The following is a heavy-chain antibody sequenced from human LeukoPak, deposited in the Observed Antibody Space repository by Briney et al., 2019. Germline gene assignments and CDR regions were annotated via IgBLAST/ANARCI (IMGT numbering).Heavy chain of an antibody. J-gene: IGHJ4*02. CDR2: IYYSGST. CDR1: GGSISSSSYY. Sequence: SETLSLTCTVSGGSISSSSYYWGWIRQPPGKGLEWIGSIYYSGSTYYNPSLKSRVTISVDTSKNQFSLKLSSVTAADTAVYYCATITIFGVVIPSGYWGQGTLVTVSS. D-gene: IGHD3-3*01. V-gene: IGHV4-39*01. CDR3: ATITIFGVVIPSGY.